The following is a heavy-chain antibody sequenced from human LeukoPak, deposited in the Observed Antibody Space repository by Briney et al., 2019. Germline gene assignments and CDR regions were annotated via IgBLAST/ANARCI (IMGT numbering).Heavy chain of an antibody. D-gene: IGHD6-19*01. V-gene: IGHV1-18*01. CDR1: GYSFTSHG. CDR3: ARGAYSSGWYVDDY. Sequence: ASVKVSCKASGYSFTSHGISWVRQAPGQGLEWMGWISAYNGNTNFAQKVQGRVTMTTDTSTNTAYMELRGLRSDDTGVYYCARGAYSSGWYVDDYWGQGTLVTVSS. CDR2: ISAYNGNT. J-gene: IGHJ4*02.